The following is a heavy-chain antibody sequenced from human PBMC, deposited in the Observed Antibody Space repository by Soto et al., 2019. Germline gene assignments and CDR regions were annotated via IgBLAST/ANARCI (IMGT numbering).Heavy chain of an antibody. V-gene: IGHV1-46*02. D-gene: IGHD2-21*02. J-gene: IGHJ6*02. CDR3: ARDWPDTYCGGDCLLGYYYHGMDV. CDR1: GFTFNTYY. CDR2: INPSNGST. Sequence: QVQLVQSGAELKKPGASVSLSCKASGFTFNTYYIHWVRQSPGEGLQWMGVINPSNGSTSYPQKFQGRVTMTADTSTTTVYLELSSLKSEDTAVYFCARDWPDTYCGGDCLLGYYYHGMDVWGQGTAVTVSS.